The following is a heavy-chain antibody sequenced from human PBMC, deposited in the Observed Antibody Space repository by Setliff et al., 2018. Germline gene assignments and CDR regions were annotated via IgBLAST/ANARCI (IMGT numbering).Heavy chain of an antibody. Sequence: SETLSLTCAVSGGSISSSDWWSWVRQPPGKGLEWIGEIYHSGSTNYNPSLKSRATISVDKSKNQFSLKLSSVTAADTAVYYCAREGLTIFGVVIRRNYFDYWGQGTLVTVSS. V-gene: IGHV4-4*02. J-gene: IGHJ4*02. CDR1: GGSISSSDW. CDR2: IYHSGST. CDR3: AREGLTIFGVVIRRNYFDY. D-gene: IGHD3-3*01.